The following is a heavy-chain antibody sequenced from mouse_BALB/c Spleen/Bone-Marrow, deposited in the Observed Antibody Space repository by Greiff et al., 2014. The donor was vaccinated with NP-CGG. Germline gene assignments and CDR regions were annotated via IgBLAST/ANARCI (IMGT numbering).Heavy chain of an antibody. CDR3: ARRGVHGPLDY. CDR1: GYSFTGYY. Sequence: LQESGPELEKPGASAKISCKASGYSFTGYYMNWVKQSNGKSLEWIGNIDPYYGGTSYNQKFKGKATLTVDKSSSTAYMQLKSQTSEDSAVYYCARRGVHGPLDYWGQGTTLTVSS. V-gene: IGHV1-39*01. D-gene: IGHD2-14*01. CDR2: IDPYYGGT. J-gene: IGHJ2*01.